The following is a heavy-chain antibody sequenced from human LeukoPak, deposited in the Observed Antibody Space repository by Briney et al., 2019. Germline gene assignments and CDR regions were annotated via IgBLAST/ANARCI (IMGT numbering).Heavy chain of an antibody. CDR2: MKEDGGGI. CDR1: GFTVSSNY. CDR3: ARDRGYSTFDY. J-gene: IGHJ4*02. Sequence: PGGSLRLSCAASGFTVSSNYMSWVRQAPGKGLEWVANMKEDGGGINYVDSVKGRFTISRDNAKNSLFLQMNSLRVDDTAVYYCARDRGYSTFDYWGQGTLVTVSS. D-gene: IGHD4-23*01. V-gene: IGHV3-7*01.